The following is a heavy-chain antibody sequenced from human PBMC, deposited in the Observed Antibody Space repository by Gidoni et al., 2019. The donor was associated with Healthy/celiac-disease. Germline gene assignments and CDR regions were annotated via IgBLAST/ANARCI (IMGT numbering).Heavy chain of an antibody. Sequence: EVQLVESAGGLIQPGGSLRLSCAASGFTVRSYYISWVRQAPGKGLEWVSVIYIGGSTYYADSVKGRFTISRDNSKNTLYLRMNSLRAEDTAVYYCARPSVDTAMVTNSGWYFDLWGRGTLVTVSS. J-gene: IGHJ2*01. CDR2: IYIGGST. CDR3: ARPSVDTAMVTNSGWYFDL. V-gene: IGHV3-53*01. CDR1: GFTVRSYY. D-gene: IGHD5-18*01.